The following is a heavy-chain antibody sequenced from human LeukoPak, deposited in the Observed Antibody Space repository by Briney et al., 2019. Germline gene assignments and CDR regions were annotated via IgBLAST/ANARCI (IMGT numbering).Heavy chain of an antibody. J-gene: IGHJ4*02. CDR2: IYYSGST. CDR1: GGSISSSSYY. CDR3: AKDWNDYVWGSYLYYFDY. D-gene: IGHD3-16*02. Sequence: SETLSLTCTVSGGSISSSSYYWGWIRQPPGKGLEWIGSIYYSGSTYYNPSLKSRVTISVDTSKNQFSLKLSSVTAADTAVYYCAKDWNDYVWGSYLYYFDYWGQGTLVTVSS. V-gene: IGHV4-39*07.